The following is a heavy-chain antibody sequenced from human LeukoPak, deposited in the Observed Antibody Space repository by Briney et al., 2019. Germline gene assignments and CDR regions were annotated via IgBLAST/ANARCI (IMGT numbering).Heavy chain of an antibody. D-gene: IGHD2-2*01. Sequence: PAGGSLRLSCAASGFTFSSYGMHWVRQAPGKGLEWVAFIRYDGSNKYYADSVKGRFTISRDNSKNTLYLQMNSLRAEDTAVYYCAKDRGYCSSTSCYNWFDPWGQGTLVTVSS. CDR2: IRYDGSNK. V-gene: IGHV3-30*02. CDR3: AKDRGYCSSTSCYNWFDP. J-gene: IGHJ5*02. CDR1: GFTFSSYG.